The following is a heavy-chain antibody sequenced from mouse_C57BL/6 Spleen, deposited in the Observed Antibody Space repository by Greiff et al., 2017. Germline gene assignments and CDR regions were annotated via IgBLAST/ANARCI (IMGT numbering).Heavy chain of an antibody. V-gene: IGHV1-82*01. Sequence: VKLQESGPELVKPGASVKISCKASGYAFSSSWMNWVKQRPGKGLEWIGRIYPGDGDTNYNGKFKGKATLTADKSSSTAYMQLSSLTSEDSAVYFCATLITTDAMDYWGQGTSVTVSS. J-gene: IGHJ4*01. D-gene: IGHD1-1*01. CDR1: GYAFSSSW. CDR3: ATLITTDAMDY. CDR2: IYPGDGDT.